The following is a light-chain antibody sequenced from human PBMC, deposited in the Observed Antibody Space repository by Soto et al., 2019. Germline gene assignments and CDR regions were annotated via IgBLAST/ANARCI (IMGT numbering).Light chain of an antibody. J-gene: IGLJ1*01. CDR2: EAT. V-gene: IGLV2-14*01. CDR3: TSYTITSPYV. CDR1: SSDIGRYNF. Sequence: LTQPASMSGSPGQSITISCTGTSSDIGRYNFVSWYQHHPGKAPKLIIYEATKRPSGVSYRFSGSKSGNTASLTISGLQAEDEADYYCTSYTITSPYVFGTGTNVTVL.